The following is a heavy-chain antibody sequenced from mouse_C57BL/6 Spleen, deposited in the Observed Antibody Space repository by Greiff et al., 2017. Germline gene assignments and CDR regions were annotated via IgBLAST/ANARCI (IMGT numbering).Heavy chain of an antibody. Sequence: QVQLQQPGAELVMPGASVKLSCKASGYTFTSYWMHWVKQRPGQGLEWIGEIDPSDSYTNYNQKFKGQSTLTVDKSSSTAYMQLSSLTSEDSAVYYCARMSDYEFAYWGQGTLVTVSA. J-gene: IGHJ3*01. CDR1: GYTFTSYW. V-gene: IGHV1-69*01. CDR2: IDPSDSYT. CDR3: ARMSDYEFAY. D-gene: IGHD2-4*01.